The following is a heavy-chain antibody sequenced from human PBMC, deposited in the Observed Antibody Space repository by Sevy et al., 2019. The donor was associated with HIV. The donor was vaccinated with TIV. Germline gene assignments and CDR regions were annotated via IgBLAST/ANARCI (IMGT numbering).Heavy chain of an antibody. J-gene: IGHJ5*02. CDR3: ATVGLGYYSGSSYYQGDWFDP. CDR1: GYSLSKLS. D-gene: IGHD2-15*01. CDR2: LDPGNGEI. Sequence: ASVKVSCKVFGYSLSKLSMHWVRQAPGKGLEWMGCLDPGNGEITYAQTLQGRVTMTEDTSTDTAYMELSGLTSEDTATYYCATVGLGYYSGSSYYQGDWFDPWGQGTLVTVSS. V-gene: IGHV1-24*01.